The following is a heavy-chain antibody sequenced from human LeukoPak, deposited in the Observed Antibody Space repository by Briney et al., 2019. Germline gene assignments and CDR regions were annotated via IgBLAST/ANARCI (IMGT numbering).Heavy chain of an antibody. J-gene: IGHJ6*04. CDR2: ISYDGSNK. V-gene: IGHV3-30*18. CDR1: GFTFSSYG. D-gene: IGHD2-2*01. CDR3: AKVGCSSTSCFLTWYYYGMDV. Sequence: GGSLRLSCAASGFTFSSYGMHWVRQAPGKGLEWVAVISYDGSNKYYADSVKGRFTISRDNSKNTLYLQMNSLRAEDTAVYYCAKVGCSSTSCFLTWYYYGMDVWGKGTTVTVSS.